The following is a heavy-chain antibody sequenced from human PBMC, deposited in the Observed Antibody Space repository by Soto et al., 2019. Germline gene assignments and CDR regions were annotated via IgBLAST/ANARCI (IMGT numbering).Heavy chain of an antibody. CDR1: GGSFSGYY. D-gene: IGHD5-18*01. V-gene: IGHV4-34*01. J-gene: IGHJ4*02. Sequence: SETLSLTCAVYGGSFSGYYLSWIRQPPGKGLEWIGEIHSSGNTDYNPSLKSRVTISRDMSKNEFSLKLTSVTAADTAVYYCAALDTAMVKTAGYWGQGTLVTVSS. CDR2: IHSSGNT. CDR3: AALDTAMVKTAGY.